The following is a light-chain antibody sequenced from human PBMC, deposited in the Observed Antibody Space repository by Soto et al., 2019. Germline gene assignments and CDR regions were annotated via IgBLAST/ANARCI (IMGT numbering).Light chain of an antibody. J-gene: IGKJ1*01. V-gene: IGKV3-20*01. CDR1: QSVSIHY. Sequence: EIVLTQSPGTLSLSPGERATLSCRASQSVSIHYLAWYQQKPGQAPRLLIYGASSRATGIPDRFSGSGSGTDFSLTISRLEPEDFAVYYCQHYGNSPLTFGQGTKVEIK. CDR2: GAS. CDR3: QHYGNSPLT.